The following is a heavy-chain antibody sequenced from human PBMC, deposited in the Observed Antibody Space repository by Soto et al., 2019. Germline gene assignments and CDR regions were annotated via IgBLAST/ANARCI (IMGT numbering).Heavy chain of an antibody. CDR3: ARDRQSSGWLDAFDI. D-gene: IGHD6-19*01. Sequence: EVQLVESGGGLVQPGGSLRLSCAASGFTVSSNYMSWVRQAPGKGLEWVSVIFTGGSTYYADSVKGRFTISRHSSMNTVYLQMDSLRAEDTAVYYCARDRQSSGWLDAFDIWGQGTMVTVS. CDR1: GFTVSSNY. V-gene: IGHV3-53*04. J-gene: IGHJ3*02. CDR2: IFTGGST.